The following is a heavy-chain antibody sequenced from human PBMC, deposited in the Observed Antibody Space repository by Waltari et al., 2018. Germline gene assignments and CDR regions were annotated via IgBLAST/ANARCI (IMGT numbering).Heavy chain of an antibody. Sequence: EVHLVESGGGLVKPGGSLRLSCAVPGFTFRSSGFNWVREAPGKGLEWVSSIATRITYIYYADSVQGRFTISRDNANDSLYLQMNSLRAEDTAVYYCARARTTAVGLWYFDLWGRGTLVTVSS. V-gene: IGHV3-21*01. J-gene: IGHJ2*01. CDR1: GFTFRSSG. CDR2: IATRITYI. CDR3: ARARTTAVGLWYFDL. D-gene: IGHD4-17*01.